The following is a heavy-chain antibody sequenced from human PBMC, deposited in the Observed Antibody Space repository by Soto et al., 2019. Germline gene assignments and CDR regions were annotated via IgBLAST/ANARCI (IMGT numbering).Heavy chain of an antibody. J-gene: IGHJ4*02. CDR2: IYYSGTT. D-gene: IGHD6-19*01. V-gene: IGHV4-31*03. Sequence: SETLSLTCTVSGGSISSGGYYWSWIRQHPGKGLEWIGYIYYSGTTYYNPSLKSRVTISVDTSKNLFSLKLSSVTAADTAVYYCARGGWKLFDYWGQGTLVTVSS. CDR3: ARGGWKLFDY. CDR1: GGSISSGGYY.